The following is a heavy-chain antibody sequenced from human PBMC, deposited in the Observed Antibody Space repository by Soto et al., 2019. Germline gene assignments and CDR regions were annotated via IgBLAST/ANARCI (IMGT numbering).Heavy chain of an antibody. Sequence: GGSLRLSCAASGFTFSSYSMNWVRQAPGKGLEWVSSISSSSSYIYYADSVKGRFTISRDNAKNSLYLQMNSLRAEDTAVYYCARTLLRRYDRHYYYYYMDVWGKGTTVTVSS. CDR3: ARTLLRRYDRHYYYYYMDV. CDR2: ISSSSSYI. D-gene: IGHD5-12*01. V-gene: IGHV3-21*01. J-gene: IGHJ6*03. CDR1: GFTFSSYS.